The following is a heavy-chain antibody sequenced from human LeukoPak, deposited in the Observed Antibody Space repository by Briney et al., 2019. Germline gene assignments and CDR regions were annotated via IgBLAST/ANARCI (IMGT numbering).Heavy chain of an antibody. CDR1: GFNFSSYS. D-gene: IGHD3-9*01. Sequence: GGSLRLSCAASGFNFSSYSMNWVRKAPGKGLEWVSSISSSSSYIYYADSVKGRFTISRDNAKNSLYLQMNSLRAEDTAVYYCARGLSYYDILTGYYKPYDYWGQGALVTVSS. J-gene: IGHJ4*02. V-gene: IGHV3-21*01. CDR2: ISSSSSYI. CDR3: ARGLSYYDILTGYYKPYDY.